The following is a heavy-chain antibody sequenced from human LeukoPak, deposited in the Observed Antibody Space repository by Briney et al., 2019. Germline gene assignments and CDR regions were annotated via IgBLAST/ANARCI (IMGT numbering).Heavy chain of an antibody. J-gene: IGHJ4*02. CDR2: INPNSGGT. Sequence: SVKVSCKASGYSFTTYGISWVRQAPGQGLEWMGWINPNSGGTNYAQKFQGRVTMTRDTSISTAYMELSRLRSDDTAVYYCAGWAAAAASYYFDYWGQGTLVTVSS. V-gene: IGHV1-2*02. D-gene: IGHD6-13*01. CDR3: AGWAAAAASYYFDY. CDR1: GYSFTTYG.